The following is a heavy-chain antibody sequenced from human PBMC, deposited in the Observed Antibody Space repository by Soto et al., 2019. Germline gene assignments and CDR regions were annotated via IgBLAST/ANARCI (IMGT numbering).Heavy chain of an antibody. J-gene: IGHJ4*02. CDR3: ARGQGAAAGHSNFDY. CDR2: IYDSGNT. Sequence: QLQLQESGSGLVKPSQTLSLTCAVSGGSISGTTYSWSWIRQPPGKGLEWIGYIYDSGNTYYNPSLKSQLPISVDRSKNQFSLKLSSVTAADTAVYYCARGQGAAAGHSNFDYWGQGALVTVSS. CDR1: GGSISGTTYS. D-gene: IGHD6-13*01. V-gene: IGHV4-30-2*01.